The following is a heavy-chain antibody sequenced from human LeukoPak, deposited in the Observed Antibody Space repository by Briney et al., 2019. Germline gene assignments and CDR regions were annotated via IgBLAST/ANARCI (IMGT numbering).Heavy chain of an antibody. CDR3: ARDLGASYYYSMDV. J-gene: IGHJ6*02. CDR1: GVTVSSNY. D-gene: IGHD4-17*01. V-gene: IGHV3-53*01. CDR2: IYSGGST. Sequence: PGGSLRLSCAASGVTVSSNYMSWVRQAPGKGLQWVSIIYSGGSTYYADSVKGRLTISRDNSKNTLYLQMNSLRAEDTAVYYCARDLGASYYYSMDVWGQGTTVTVSS.